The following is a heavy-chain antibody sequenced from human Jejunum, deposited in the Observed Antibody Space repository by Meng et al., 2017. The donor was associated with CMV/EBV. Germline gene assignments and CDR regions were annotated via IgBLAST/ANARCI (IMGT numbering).Heavy chain of an antibody. CDR3: ARQNDYGGNFYFFDY. CDR2: INPNSGVT. J-gene: IGHJ4*02. CDR1: YPFPGLH. D-gene: IGHD4-23*01. Sequence: YPFPGLHMHWVRQAPGQGPEWMGWINPNSGVTNYAQEFNDRVTMTWDTSIATAYMELSRLRSDDTAVYYCARQNDYGGNFYFFDYWGQGTLVTVSS. V-gene: IGHV1-2*02.